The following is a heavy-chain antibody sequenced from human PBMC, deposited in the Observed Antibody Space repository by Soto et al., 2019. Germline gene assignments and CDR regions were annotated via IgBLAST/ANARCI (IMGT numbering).Heavy chain of an antibody. CDR1: GFTFSSYA. V-gene: IGHV3-30-3*01. D-gene: IGHD2-2*01. Sequence: GGSLRLSCAASGFTFSSYAMHWVRQAPGKGLEWVAVISYDGSNKYYADSVKGRITIPRDNSKNTLYLQMNSLRAEDTAVYYCARVRDQLLFYYYYGMDVWGQGTTVTVSS. J-gene: IGHJ6*02. CDR3: ARVRDQLLFYYYYGMDV. CDR2: ISYDGSNK.